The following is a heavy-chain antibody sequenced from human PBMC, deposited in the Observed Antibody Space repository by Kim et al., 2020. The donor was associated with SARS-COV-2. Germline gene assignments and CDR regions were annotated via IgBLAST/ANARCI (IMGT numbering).Heavy chain of an antibody. CDR1: EYTFTGFY. D-gene: IGHD2-2*01. Sequence: ASVKVSCKASEYTFTGFYIHWVRQAPGQGLEWMGWINPKSGVTNPAQRFQGRVTMTSDTSISTAYMELSSLRSDDTAVYYCARGGLTIKFDYWGQGTLV. CDR2: INPKSGVT. V-gene: IGHV1-2*02. J-gene: IGHJ4*02. CDR3: ARGGLTIKFDY.